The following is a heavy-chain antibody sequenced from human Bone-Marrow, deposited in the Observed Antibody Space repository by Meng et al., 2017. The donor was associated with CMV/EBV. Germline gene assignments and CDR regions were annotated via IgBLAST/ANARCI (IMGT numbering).Heavy chain of an antibody. CDR2: ISYDGSNK. CDR1: GFTFSSYA. D-gene: IGHD1-26*01. CDR3: AKEGGSYAFGAFDI. V-gene: IGHV3-30*04. J-gene: IGHJ3*02. Sequence: GESLKISCAASGFTFSSYAMHWVRQAPGKGLEWVAVISYDGSNKYYADSVKGRFTISRDNSKNSLYLQMNSLRTEDTALYYCAKEGGSYAFGAFDIWGQGTMVTVSS.